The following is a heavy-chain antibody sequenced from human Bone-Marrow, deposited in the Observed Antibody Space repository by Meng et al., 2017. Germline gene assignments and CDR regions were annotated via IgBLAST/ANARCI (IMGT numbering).Heavy chain of an antibody. CDR3: ATRGNPYLNC. J-gene: IGHJ4*02. V-gene: IGHV1-18*01. Sequence: ASVKVSCKASGYTLSSDGFSWVRQAPGQGLEWMGWINAYNGNTDYAQKFQGRVTMTTDTSTSTAYMELRSLRSDDTAVYYCATRGNPYLNCWGRGTLVTVSS. CDR1: GYTLSSDG. CDR2: INAYNGNT.